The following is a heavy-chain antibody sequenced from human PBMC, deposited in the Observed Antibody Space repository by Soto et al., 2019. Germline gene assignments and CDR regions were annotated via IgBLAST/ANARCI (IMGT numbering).Heavy chain of an antibody. CDR3: TIRDGYSLDY. Sequence: LRLSCAASGFTFSGSAMHWVRQASGKGLEWVGRIRSKANSYATAYAASVKGRFTISRDDSKNTAYLQMNSLKTEDTAVYYCTIRDGYSLDYWGQGTLVTVSS. V-gene: IGHV3-73*01. D-gene: IGHD4-4*01. J-gene: IGHJ4*02. CDR2: IRSKANSYAT. CDR1: GFTFSGSA.